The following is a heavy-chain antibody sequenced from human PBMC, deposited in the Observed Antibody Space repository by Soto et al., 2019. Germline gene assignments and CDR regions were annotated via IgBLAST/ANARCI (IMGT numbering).Heavy chain of an antibody. Sequence: ASVKVSCKASGYTFTSYGISWVRQAPGQGLEWMGWISAYSGNTNYAQKLQGRVTMTTDTSTSTAYTELRSLRSDDTAVYYCARDHGSGWFTDAFDIWGQGTMVTVSS. J-gene: IGHJ3*02. CDR2: ISAYSGNT. V-gene: IGHV1-18*01. CDR1: GYTFTSYG. CDR3: ARDHGSGWFTDAFDI. D-gene: IGHD6-19*01.